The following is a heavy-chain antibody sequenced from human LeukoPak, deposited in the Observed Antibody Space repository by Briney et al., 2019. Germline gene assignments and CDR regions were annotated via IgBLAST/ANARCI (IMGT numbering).Heavy chain of an antibody. CDR3: AREGIRGVRGVFDP. V-gene: IGHV1-18*01. J-gene: IGHJ5*02. CDR2: ISAYNGNT. Sequence: ASVKVSCKASGYTFTSYGISWVRQAPGQGLEWMGLISAYNGNTNYAQKLQGRATMTTDTSTSTAYMELRSLRSDDTAVYYCAREGIRGVRGVFDPWGQGTLVTVSS. D-gene: IGHD3-10*01. CDR1: GYTFTSYG.